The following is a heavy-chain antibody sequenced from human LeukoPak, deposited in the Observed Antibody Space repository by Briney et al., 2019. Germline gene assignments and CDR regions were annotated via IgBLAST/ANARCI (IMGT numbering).Heavy chain of an antibody. J-gene: IGHJ4*02. CDR2: IYYSGST. Sequence: SETLSLTCTVSGGSISSYYWSWIRQPPGKGLEWIGYIYYSGSTNYNPSLKSRVTMSVDTSKNQFSLKLSSVTAEDTAVYYCAREGYSYGYYYWGQGTLVTVSS. V-gene: IGHV4-59*12. CDR1: GGSISSYY. D-gene: IGHD5-18*01. CDR3: AREGYSYGYYY.